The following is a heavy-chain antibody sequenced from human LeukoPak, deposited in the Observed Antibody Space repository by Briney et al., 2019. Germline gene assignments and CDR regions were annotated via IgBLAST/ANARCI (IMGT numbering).Heavy chain of an antibody. Sequence: GGSLRLSCAASGFTFSSHSMNWVRQAPGKGLEWVSYISSSSSTIYYADSVKGRFTISRDNAKNSLYLQMNSLRAEDTAVYYCARGAYYYEDWGQGTLVTASS. V-gene: IGHV3-48*01. D-gene: IGHD3-22*01. CDR3: ARGAYYYED. CDR1: GFTFSSHS. J-gene: IGHJ4*02. CDR2: ISSSSSTI.